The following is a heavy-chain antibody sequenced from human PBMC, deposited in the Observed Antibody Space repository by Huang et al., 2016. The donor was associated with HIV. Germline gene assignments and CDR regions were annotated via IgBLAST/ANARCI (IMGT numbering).Heavy chain of an antibody. CDR2: IYYSGNT. D-gene: IGHD6-19*01. CDR1: GGSISSSCYY. Sequence: LQLQESGPGLVKSSETLSLICTVSGGSISSSCYYWGWIRQPPGKGPEWSGRIYYSGNTYYNPPLKSRVTISVDTSKNQFSLKVNSVTAADTAVYYCARHGRVAGHYYNNMDVWGRGTTVTVSS. V-gene: IGHV4-39*01. J-gene: IGHJ6*02. CDR3: ARHGRVAGHYYNNMDV.